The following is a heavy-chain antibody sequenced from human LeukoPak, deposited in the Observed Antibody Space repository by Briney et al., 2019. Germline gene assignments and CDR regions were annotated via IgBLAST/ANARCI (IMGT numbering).Heavy chain of an antibody. CDR1: GGTFSSYA. CDR3: ARDMRGGYYPYYYYYMDV. CDR2: IIPIFGTA. Sequence: SVKVSCKASGGTFSSYAISWVRQAPGQGLEWMGGIIPIFGTANYAQKFQGRVTITTDESTSTAYMELSSLRSEDTAVYYCARDMRGGYYPYYYYYMDVWGKGTTVTVSS. J-gene: IGHJ6*03. D-gene: IGHD3-3*01. V-gene: IGHV1-69*05.